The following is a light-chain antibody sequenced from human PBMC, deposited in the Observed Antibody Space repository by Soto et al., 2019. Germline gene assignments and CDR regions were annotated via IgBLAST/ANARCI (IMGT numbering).Light chain of an antibody. V-gene: IGKV3D-7*01. J-gene: IGKJ4*01. Sequence: PGERVTLSCRASQSVSSSYLTWYQQKPGQAPRLLIYGASTRATGIPARFSGSGSGTDFTLTISSLQPEDFAVYYCQQDYNLPPLTFGRGTKVEIK. CDR2: GAS. CDR3: QQDYNLPPLT. CDR1: QSVSSSY.